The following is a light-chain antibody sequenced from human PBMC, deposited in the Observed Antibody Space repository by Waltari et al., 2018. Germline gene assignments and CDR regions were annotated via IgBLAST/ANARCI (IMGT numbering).Light chain of an antibody. J-gene: IGKJ1*01. Sequence: DIVMTQSPLSLPVTPGEPASISCRSSQSLLHSNGYTSLSWYLQKAGQSPQLLIYLVSNRASGFPDRFSGSGSGTDFTLEISRVEADDVGIYYCMQTLQSRTLGQGTKVEI. CDR2: LVS. CDR1: QSLLHSNGYTS. CDR3: MQTLQSRT. V-gene: IGKV2-28*01.